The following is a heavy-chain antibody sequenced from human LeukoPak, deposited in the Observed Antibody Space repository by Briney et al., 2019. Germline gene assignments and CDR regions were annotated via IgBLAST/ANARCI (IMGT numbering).Heavy chain of an antibody. J-gene: IGHJ5*01. CDR1: GFTLSINA. Sequence: GGSLRLSCAAAGFTLSINATSWVRQAPGKGLQWVSQISGTGGATWYAGFARDRFTISRDNSKKTLYLQMSGLRIEDTAMYYCVKDPRDTDGTNWFVSGGQGPLLIVSS. D-gene: IGHD5-24*01. CDR3: VKDPRDTDGTNWFVS. CDR2: ISGTGGAT. V-gene: IGHV3-23*01.